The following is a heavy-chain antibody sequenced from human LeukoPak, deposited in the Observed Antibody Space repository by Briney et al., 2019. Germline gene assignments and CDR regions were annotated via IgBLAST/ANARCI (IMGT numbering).Heavy chain of an antibody. D-gene: IGHD3-10*01. CDR2: IYYSGST. V-gene: IGHV4-39*07. CDR3: ARAGVWFDP. J-gene: IGHJ5*02. CDR1: GGSISSSSYY. Sequence: PSETLSLTCTVSGGSISSSSYYWGWIRQPPGKGLEWIGSIYYSGSTYYNPSLKSRVTISVDTSKNQFSLKLSSVTAADTAVYYCARAGVWFDPWGQGTLVTVSS.